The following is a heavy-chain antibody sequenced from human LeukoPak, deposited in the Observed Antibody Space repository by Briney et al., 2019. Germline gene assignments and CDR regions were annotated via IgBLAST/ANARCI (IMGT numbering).Heavy chain of an antibody. D-gene: IGHD4-17*01. J-gene: IGHJ4*02. CDR2: IYHSGST. CDR1: GGSISSGGYS. Sequence: SETLSLPCAVSGGSISSGGYSWSWIRQPPGKGLEWIGYIYHSGSTYYSPSLKSRVTISVDRSKNQFSLKLSSVTAADTAVYYCARGGTTVTTFAYWGQGTLVTVSS. V-gene: IGHV4-30-2*01. CDR3: ARGGTTVTTFAY.